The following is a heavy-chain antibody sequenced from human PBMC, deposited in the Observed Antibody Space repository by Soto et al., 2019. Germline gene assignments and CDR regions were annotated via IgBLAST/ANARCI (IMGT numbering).Heavy chain of an antibody. Sequence: VQLLESGGGLVQPGWSLRLSCAASGFTFASYAMSWVRQAPGKGLEWVSGISGSGGSTYYADSVKGRFTISRDNSKNTLYLQMNSLRAEDTAVYYCAKERQYQLLHNWFDPWGQGTLVTVSS. CDR1: GFTFASYA. V-gene: IGHV3-23*01. CDR2: ISGSGGST. D-gene: IGHD2-2*01. J-gene: IGHJ5*02. CDR3: AKERQYQLLHNWFDP.